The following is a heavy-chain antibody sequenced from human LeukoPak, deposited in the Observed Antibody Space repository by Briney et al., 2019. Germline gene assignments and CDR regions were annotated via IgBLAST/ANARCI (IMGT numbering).Heavy chain of an antibody. Sequence: QPGGSLRLSCAASGFTFSSSAMSWVRQTPGKGLEWVSAISGGGGNAYYADSVKGRFTISRDNSKNTLYLQMNSLRAEDTAVYYCAKGQLRFLEWLSMDVWGQGTTVTVSS. CDR3: AKGQLRFLEWLSMDV. CDR2: ISGGGGNA. V-gene: IGHV3-23*01. J-gene: IGHJ6*02. D-gene: IGHD3-3*01. CDR1: GFTFSSSA.